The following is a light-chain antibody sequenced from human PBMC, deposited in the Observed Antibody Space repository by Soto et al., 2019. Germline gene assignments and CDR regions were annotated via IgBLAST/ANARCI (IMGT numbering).Light chain of an antibody. CDR1: QSVRNW. J-gene: IGKJ1*01. V-gene: IGKV1-5*01. CDR2: DSS. Sequence: IQLTQSPSSLSASVGDRVTITCRATQSVRNWLAWYQQTPGRAPQLLIYDSSTLEPGVPSRFRGSGSGTEFTLTINGLQPDDFATYYCQQYDGYSPQTFGQGTPVDIK. CDR3: QQYDGYSPQT.